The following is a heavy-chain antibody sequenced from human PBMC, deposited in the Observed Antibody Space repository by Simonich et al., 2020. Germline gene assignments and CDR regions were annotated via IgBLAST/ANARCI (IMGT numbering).Heavy chain of an antibody. CDR1: GFTFSSYA. CDR3: ARANFDY. CDR2: IAYDGSNK. V-gene: IGHV3-30*07. J-gene: IGHJ4*02. Sequence: QVQLVESGGGVVQPGRSLRLSCAGSGFTFSSYAMHWVPQAPGKGLEWVAVIAYDGSNKYYADSVKGRFTISRDNSKNTLYLQMNSLRAEDTAVYYCARANFDYWGQGTLVTVSS.